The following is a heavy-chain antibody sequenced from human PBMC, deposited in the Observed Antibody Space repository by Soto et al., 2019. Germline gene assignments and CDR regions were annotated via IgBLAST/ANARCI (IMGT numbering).Heavy chain of an antibody. Sequence: QVQLVQSGAEVKKPGASVKVSCKASGYTFTSYGISWVRQAPGQGLEWMGWISAYNGNTNYAQKLQGRVTMTTDTSTSTAYMELRSLRSDDTAVYYCARDSWSITILGVPIQFDYWGQGTLVTVSS. CDR3: ARDSWSITILGVPIQFDY. CDR1: GYTFTSYG. J-gene: IGHJ4*02. CDR2: ISAYNGNT. D-gene: IGHD3-3*01. V-gene: IGHV1-18*01.